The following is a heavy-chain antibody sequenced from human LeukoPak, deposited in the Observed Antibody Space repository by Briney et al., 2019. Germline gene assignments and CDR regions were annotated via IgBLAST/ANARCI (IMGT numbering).Heavy chain of an antibody. CDR2: ISGSGGST. CDR3: AKDEAVAGIRNDQ. J-gene: IGHJ4*02. D-gene: IGHD6-19*01. Sequence: GGSLRLSCAASGFTFSSYAMSWVRQAPGKGLEWVSAISGSGGSTYYADSVKGRFTISRDNSKNTLYLQMTSLRAEDTAIYYCAKDEAVAGIRNDQWGQGALVTVSS. CDR1: GFTFSSYA. V-gene: IGHV3-23*01.